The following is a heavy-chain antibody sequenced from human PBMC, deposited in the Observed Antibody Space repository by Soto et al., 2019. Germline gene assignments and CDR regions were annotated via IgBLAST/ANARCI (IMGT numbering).Heavy chain of an antibody. CDR3: ARDTSFYFDY. V-gene: IGHV1-18*01. Sequence: ASVKVSCKASNYTFITYGITWVRQAPGQGLEWVGWITPYNGNTNYGQNFQGRVTMTADTSTSTAYMELGSLTTDDTAVYYCARDTSFYFDYWGQGTRVTVSS. J-gene: IGHJ4*02. D-gene: IGHD2-2*01. CDR1: NYTFITYG. CDR2: ITPYNGNT.